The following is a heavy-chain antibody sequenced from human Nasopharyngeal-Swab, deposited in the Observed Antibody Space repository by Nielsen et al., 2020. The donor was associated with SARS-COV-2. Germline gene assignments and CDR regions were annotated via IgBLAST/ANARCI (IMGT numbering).Heavy chain of an antibody. Sequence: ASVKVSCKASGYTFTNYYMHWVRQAPGQGLELMGIINPSGGSTSYAQKFQGRVTMTRDTSTSTVYMELNSLRSEDTAVYYCARARGGYCSGGSCYFDYWGQGTLVTVSS. D-gene: IGHD2-15*01. CDR1: GYTFTNYY. CDR2: INPSGGST. V-gene: IGHV1-46*01. J-gene: IGHJ4*02. CDR3: ARARGGYCSGGSCYFDY.